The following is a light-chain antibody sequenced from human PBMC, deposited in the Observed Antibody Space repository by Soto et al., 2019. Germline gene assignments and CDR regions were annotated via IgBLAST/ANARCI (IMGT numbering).Light chain of an antibody. CDR3: CSYAASSTPVV. CDR2: EVT. V-gene: IGLV2-23*02. CDR1: SSDIGGYNI. J-gene: IGLJ2*01. Sequence: QSVLTQPASVSGSPGQSITISCTGTSSDIGGYNIVSWYQQHPGKAPKLMIYEVTKRPSGVSNRFSGSKSANTASLTISGLQAEHEADYYCCSYAASSTPVVFGGGTKVTVL.